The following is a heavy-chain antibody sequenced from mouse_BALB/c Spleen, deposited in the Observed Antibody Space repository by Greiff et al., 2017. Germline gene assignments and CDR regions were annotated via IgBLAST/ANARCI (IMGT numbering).Heavy chain of an antibody. CDR2: ISSGSSTI. CDR3: ARQGYGNYVGAMDY. CDR1: GFTFSSFG. V-gene: IGHV5-17*02. J-gene: IGHJ4*01. D-gene: IGHD2-1*01. Sequence: EVHLVESGGGLVQPGGSRKLSCAASGFTFSSFGMHWVRQAPEKGLEWVAYISSGSSTIYYADTVKGRFTISRDNPKNTLFLQMTSLRSEDTAMYYCARQGYGNYVGAMDYWGQGTSVTVSA.